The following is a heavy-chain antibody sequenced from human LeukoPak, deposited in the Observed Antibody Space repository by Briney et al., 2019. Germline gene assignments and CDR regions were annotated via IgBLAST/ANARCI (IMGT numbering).Heavy chain of an antibody. V-gene: IGHV1-69*13. CDR1: GGTFSSYA. CDR2: IIPIFGTA. Sequence: ASVKVSCKASGGTFSSYAISWVRQAPGQGLEWMGGIIPIFGTANYAQKFQGRVTITADESTSTAYMELSSLRSEDTAVYYCARCRGAAGTCYYYYGMDVWGKGTTVTVSS. CDR3: ARCRGAAGTCYYYYGMDV. D-gene: IGHD6-13*01. J-gene: IGHJ6*04.